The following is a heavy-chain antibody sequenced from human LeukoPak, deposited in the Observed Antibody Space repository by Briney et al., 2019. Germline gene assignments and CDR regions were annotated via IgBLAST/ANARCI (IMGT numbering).Heavy chain of an antibody. CDR3: ARKLRLGGNWFDP. J-gene: IGHJ5*02. CDR1: GGTFTSYG. D-gene: IGHD1-26*01. CDR2: IIPISGTT. Sequence: GASVKVSCKTSGGTFTSYGITWVRQAPGQGLEWMGKIIPISGTTNYAQKFQGRVTFTADESTSTAYMELSSLRSEDTALYYCARKLRLGGNWFDPWGQGTLISVSS. V-gene: IGHV1-69*13.